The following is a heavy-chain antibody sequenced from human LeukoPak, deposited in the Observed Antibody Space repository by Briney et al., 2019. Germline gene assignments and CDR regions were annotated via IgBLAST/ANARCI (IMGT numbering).Heavy chain of an antibody. V-gene: IGHV3-9*03. CDR3: AKPFAVAGRLWYFDL. Sequence: PGGSLRLSCAASGFTFDDYAMHWVRQAPGKGLEWVSGISWNSGSIGYAYSVKGRFTISRDNAKNSLYLQMTSVSAEDMALYYCAKPFAVAGRLWYFDLWGRGTMVTVSS. CDR1: GFTFDDYA. J-gene: IGHJ2*01. D-gene: IGHD6-19*01. CDR2: ISWNSGSI.